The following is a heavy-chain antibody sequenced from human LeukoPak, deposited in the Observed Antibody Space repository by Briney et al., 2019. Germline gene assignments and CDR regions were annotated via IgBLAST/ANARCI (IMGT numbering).Heavy chain of an antibody. J-gene: IGHJ4*02. CDR3: AIFDRAYYYDSSGYYPFDY. Sequence: GRSLRPSCAASGFTFSSYGMHWVRQAPGKGLEWVAVIWYDGSNKYYADSVKGRFTISRDNSKNTLYLQMNSLRAEDTAVYYCAIFDRAYYYDSSGYYPFDYWGQGTLVTVSS. CDR2: IWYDGSNK. CDR1: GFTFSSYG. V-gene: IGHV3-33*01. D-gene: IGHD3-22*01.